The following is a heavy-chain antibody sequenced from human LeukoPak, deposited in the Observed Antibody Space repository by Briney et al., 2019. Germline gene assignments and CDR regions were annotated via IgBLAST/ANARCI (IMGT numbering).Heavy chain of an antibody. CDR2: INTSGST. Sequence: PSETLSLTCTVSGGSISSYYWTWIRQSAGKGLEWIGRINTSGSTNYNPSLRSRVPMSVNTSKNPFSLNLTSVTAADTAVYSCAREGGDPRWLDPWGQGTLVTVSS. CDR1: GGSISSYY. CDR3: AREGGDPRWLDP. V-gene: IGHV4-4*07. J-gene: IGHJ5*02. D-gene: IGHD6-25*01.